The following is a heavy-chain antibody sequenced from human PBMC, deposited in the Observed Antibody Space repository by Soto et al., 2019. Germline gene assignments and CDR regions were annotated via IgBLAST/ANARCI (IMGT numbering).Heavy chain of an antibody. CDR3: VMVDNYVTPTPQDV. J-gene: IGHJ6*02. Sequence: ASVKVSCKASGGTFSSYTISWVRQAPGQGLEWMGWISPYTGNTHSATKVQGRLTMTTDTSTSTAYMDLGSLTSDDTAVYYCVMVDNYVTPTPQDVWGQGTTVTVPS. V-gene: IGHV1-18*01. D-gene: IGHD3-16*01. CDR2: ISPYTGNT. CDR1: GGTFSSYT.